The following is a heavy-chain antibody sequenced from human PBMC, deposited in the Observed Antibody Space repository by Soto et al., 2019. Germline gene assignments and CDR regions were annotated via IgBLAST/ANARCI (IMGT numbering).Heavy chain of an antibody. V-gene: IGHV4-31*03. J-gene: IGHJ5*02. CDR2: IYYSGST. Sequence: QVQLQESGPGLVKPSQTLSLTCTVSGGSISSGGYYWSWIRQHPGKGLEWIGYIYYSGSTYCNPAPMSRVTRSVETSKNQLSLQLSSVTAADTAVYYCARVGGVVVPAAIPPTWVDPWGQGTLVTVSS. D-gene: IGHD2-2*01. CDR3: ARVGGVVVPAAIPPTWVDP. CDR1: GGSISSGGYY.